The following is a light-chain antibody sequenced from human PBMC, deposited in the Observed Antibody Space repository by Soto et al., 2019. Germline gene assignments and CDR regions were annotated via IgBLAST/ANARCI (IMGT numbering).Light chain of an antibody. V-gene: IGKV1-5*01. J-gene: IGKJ1*01. CDR3: QQYNSYWT. CDR1: QSISIW. CDR2: DAS. Sequence: DIQMTQSPSTLSASVGDRVTITCRASQSISIWVAWYQQKPGKAPKLLIYDASSLESGVPSRFSGRGCGTEFTLTISILQPDDCATYYCQQYNSYWTFGQGTKVEIK.